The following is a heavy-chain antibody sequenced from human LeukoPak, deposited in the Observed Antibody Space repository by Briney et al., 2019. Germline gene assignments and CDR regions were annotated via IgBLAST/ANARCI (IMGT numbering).Heavy chain of an antibody. J-gene: IGHJ4*02. Sequence: PGGSLRLSCAASGFTFSSYAMSWVRQAPGKGLEWVSAISGSGGSTYYADSVKGRFTISRDNSKNTLYLQVNSLRAEDTAVYYCAKDKVQYIGYSSSWYNYWGQGTLVTVSS. CDR2: ISGSGGST. V-gene: IGHV3-23*01. CDR3: AKDKVQYIGYSSSWYNY. CDR1: GFTFSSYA. D-gene: IGHD6-13*01.